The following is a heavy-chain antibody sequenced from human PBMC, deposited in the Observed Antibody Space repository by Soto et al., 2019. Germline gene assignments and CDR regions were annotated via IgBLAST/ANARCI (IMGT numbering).Heavy chain of an antibody. J-gene: IGHJ6*02. CDR3: AKAVVVTAQDYYYGMDV. Sequence: VGSLRLSCAASGFTFSSYGMHWVRQAPGKGLEWVAVISYDGSNKYYADSVKGRFTISRDNSKNTLYLQMNSLRAEDTAVYYWAKAVVVTAQDYYYGMDVWGQGTTVTVSS. CDR2: ISYDGSNK. D-gene: IGHD2-21*02. CDR1: GFTFSSYG. V-gene: IGHV3-30*18.